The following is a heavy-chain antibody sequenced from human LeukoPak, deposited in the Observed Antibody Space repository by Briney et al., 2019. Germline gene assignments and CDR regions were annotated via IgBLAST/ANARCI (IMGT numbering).Heavy chain of an antibody. V-gene: IGHV3-23*01. J-gene: IGHJ4*02. CDR1: GFTFNLYA. CDR2: ISGSGGST. D-gene: IGHD3-10*01. Sequence: GGSLRLSWVASGFTFNLYAMNWVRQAPGKGLEWVSGISGSGGSTYYADSVKGRFTISRDNSKSTLSLQMNSLRDDDTAVYFCAKGLSRAFGTYYFDFWGRGTLVTVSS. CDR3: AKGLSRAFGTYYFDF.